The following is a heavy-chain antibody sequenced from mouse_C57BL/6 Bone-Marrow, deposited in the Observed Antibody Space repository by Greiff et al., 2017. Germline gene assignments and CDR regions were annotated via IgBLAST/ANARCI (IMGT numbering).Heavy chain of an antibody. CDR2: IYPRDGST. CDR1: GYTFTSYD. J-gene: IGHJ1*03. D-gene: IGHD1-1*01. Sequence: VQLQQSGPELVKPGASVKLSCKASGYTFTSYDINWVKQRPGQGLAWIGWIYPRDGSTQYNEKFKGTATLTVDTSSSTAYRELHSLTSEDSAVYFCARLEFDGSSGDWYFDVWGTGTTVTVSS. V-gene: IGHV1-85*01. CDR3: ARLEFDGSSGDWYFDV.